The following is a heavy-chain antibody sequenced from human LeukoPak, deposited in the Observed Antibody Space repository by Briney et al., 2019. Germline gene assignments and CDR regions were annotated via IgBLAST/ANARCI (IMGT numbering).Heavy chain of an antibody. J-gene: IGHJ3*01. D-gene: IGHD6-6*01. Sequence: SETLSLTCTAPGGSISTYYWSLIRQPAGKGLEWIGRIYASGNTNYNPSLKSRVTMSLDTSKNQFSLRLTSVTAADTAVYYCAREYSSSSGKNAFDVWGQGTMVTVSS. V-gene: IGHV4-4*07. CDR1: GGSISTYY. CDR3: AREYSSSSGKNAFDV. CDR2: IYASGNT.